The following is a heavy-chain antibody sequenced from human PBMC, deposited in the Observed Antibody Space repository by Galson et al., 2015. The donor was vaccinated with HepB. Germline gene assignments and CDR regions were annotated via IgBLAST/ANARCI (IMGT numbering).Heavy chain of an antibody. V-gene: IGHV3-21*01. CDR2: ISSSSSYI. J-gene: IGHJ4*02. CDR3: ARDDYGIAVAGHY. D-gene: IGHD6-19*01. Sequence: LRLSCAASGFTFSSYSMNWVRQAPGKGLEWVSSISSSSSYIYYADSVKGRFTISRDNAKNSLYLQMNSLRAEDTAVYYCARDDYGIAVAGHYWGQGTLVTVSS. CDR1: GFTFSSYS.